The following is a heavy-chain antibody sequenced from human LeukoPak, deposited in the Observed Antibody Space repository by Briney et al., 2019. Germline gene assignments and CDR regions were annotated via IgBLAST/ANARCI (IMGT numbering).Heavy chain of an antibody. Sequence: ASVKVSCKASGYTFTSYYLHWVRQAPGQGLEWMGLINPSGSNTSNTQKFQGRVTMTRDTSTSTVYMELSSLRSEDTAVYYCARGYCYNSNCYGNFDFWGQGTLVTVSS. J-gene: IGHJ4*02. D-gene: IGHD2-2*01. CDR3: ARGYCYNSNCYGNFDF. V-gene: IGHV1-46*01. CDR1: GYTFTSYY. CDR2: INPSGSNT.